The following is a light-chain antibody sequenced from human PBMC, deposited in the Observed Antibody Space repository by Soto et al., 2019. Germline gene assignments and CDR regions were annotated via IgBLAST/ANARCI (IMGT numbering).Light chain of an antibody. V-gene: IGLV1-40*01. CDR3: QSYDSSLSGSV. Sequence: QSVLTQPPSVSGAPGQRVTISCTGSRSNIGAGYDVRWYQQLPGTAPKLLIYGNSNRPSGVPDRLSGSKSGTSASLAITGLQAEDEADYYCQSYDSSLSGSVFGGGTKVTVL. J-gene: IGLJ2*01. CDR2: GNS. CDR1: RSNIGAGYD.